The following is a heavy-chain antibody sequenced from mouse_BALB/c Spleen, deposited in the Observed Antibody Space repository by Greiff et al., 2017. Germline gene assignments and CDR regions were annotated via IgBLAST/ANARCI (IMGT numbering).Heavy chain of an antibody. J-gene: IGHJ2*01. Sequence: EVKLMESGGGLVKPGGSLKLSCAASGFTFSSYAMSWVRQTPEKRLEWVATISSGGSYTYYPDSVKGRFTISRDNAKNTLYLQMSSLRSEDTAMYYCARGVYGNYFFDYWGQGTTLTVSS. CDR1: GFTFSSYA. V-gene: IGHV5-9-3*01. CDR3: ARGVYGNYFFDY. CDR2: ISSGGSYT. D-gene: IGHD2-1*01.